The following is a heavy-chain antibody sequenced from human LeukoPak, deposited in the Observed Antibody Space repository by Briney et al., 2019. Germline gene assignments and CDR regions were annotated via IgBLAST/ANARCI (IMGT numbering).Heavy chain of an antibody. CDR1: GFTFSNYA. V-gene: IGHV3-30*18. J-gene: IGHJ5*02. CDR3: AKDRALYGDYVAYFDP. D-gene: IGHD4-17*01. Sequence: GGSLRLSCAASGFTFSNYAMHWVRQTPGKGLEWVAVISYDGINKYYADSVKGRFTFSRDNSKNTLYLQMNTLKTEDTAVYFCAKDRALYGDYVAYFDPWGQGTLVTVSS. CDR2: ISYDGINK.